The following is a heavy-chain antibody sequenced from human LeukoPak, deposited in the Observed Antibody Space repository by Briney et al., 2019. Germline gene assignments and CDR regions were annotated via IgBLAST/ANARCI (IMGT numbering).Heavy chain of an antibody. CDR1: GYTFANYD. V-gene: IGHV1-8*02. CDR3: ARGGTMVRGVNPLGDYGMDV. J-gene: IGHJ6*02. D-gene: IGHD3-10*01. Sequence: ASVKVSCKASGYTFANYDVNWVRQATGEGLEYMGWMNPNSGNTGFAQKFQGRVTMTRDTSISTAYMELRSLRSDDTAVYYCARGGTMVRGVNPLGDYGMDVWGQGTTVTGSS. CDR2: MNPNSGNT.